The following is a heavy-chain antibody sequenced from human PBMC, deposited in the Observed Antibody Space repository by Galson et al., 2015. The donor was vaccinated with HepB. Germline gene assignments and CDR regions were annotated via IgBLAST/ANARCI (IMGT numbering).Heavy chain of an antibody. Sequence: SLRLSCAAAGFTFSSYGMHWVRQAPGKGLEWVAVISDDGSKKYYADSVKGRLTISRDNSKNMLYLQMNSLRAEDTAVYYCAKSVVPAAMLGQWYNWFDPWGQGTLVTVSS. D-gene: IGHD2-2*01. CDR2: ISDDGSKK. J-gene: IGHJ5*02. CDR1: GFTFSSYG. CDR3: AKSVVPAAMLGQWYNWFDP. V-gene: IGHV3-30*18.